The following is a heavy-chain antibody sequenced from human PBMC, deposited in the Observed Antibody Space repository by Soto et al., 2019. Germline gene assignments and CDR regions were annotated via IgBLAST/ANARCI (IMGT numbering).Heavy chain of an antibody. CDR3: ARVCIVGTAFRGFPDF. Sequence: GGSLRLSCVVPGSIFIGYGMHWVRQAPGKGLEWVAVIWHDGSEIYYADSVKGRFTISRDNSKNTLYLQMNSLRAEDTAVYYCARVCIVGTAFRGFPDFWGQGTLVTVFS. J-gene: IGHJ4*02. CDR2: IWHDGSEI. V-gene: IGHV3-33*01. CDR1: GSIFIGYG. D-gene: IGHD1-7*01.